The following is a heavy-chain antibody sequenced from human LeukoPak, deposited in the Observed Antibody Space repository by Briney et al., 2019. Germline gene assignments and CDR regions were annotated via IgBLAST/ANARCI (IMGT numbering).Heavy chain of an antibody. D-gene: IGHD2-15*01. CDR3: ARDYIQVCSGGSCYPSAGNWFDP. Sequence: ASVKVSCKASGYTFTGYYMHWVRQAPGQGLEWMGWINPNSGGTNYAQKFQGWVTMTRDTSISTAYMEPSRLRSDDMAVYYCARDYIQVCSGGSCYPSAGNWFDPWGQGTLVTVSS. V-gene: IGHV1-2*04. CDR1: GYTFTGYY. J-gene: IGHJ5*02. CDR2: INPNSGGT.